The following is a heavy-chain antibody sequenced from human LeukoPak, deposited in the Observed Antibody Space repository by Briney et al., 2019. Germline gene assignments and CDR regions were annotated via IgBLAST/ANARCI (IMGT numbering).Heavy chain of an antibody. D-gene: IGHD6-13*01. Sequence: PGGPLRLSCAASGFSLSAYGVHWVRQAPGKGLEWVAVIWYDGTSKDYADSVKGRFTFSRDNSKNTLYLQMNNLTVEDTAVYYCARSQSSSLIDYWGQGTLVTVSS. CDR1: GFSLSAYG. V-gene: IGHV3-33*01. CDR3: ARSQSSSLIDY. CDR2: IWYDGTSK. J-gene: IGHJ4*02.